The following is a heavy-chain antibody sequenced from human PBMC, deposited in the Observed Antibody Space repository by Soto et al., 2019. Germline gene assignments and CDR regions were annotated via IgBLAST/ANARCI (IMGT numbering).Heavy chain of an antibody. Sequence: EVQLVESGGGLVQPGGSLRLSCAASGFTFSSYSIHWVRQAPEKGLEWVSYIGTSTSTTYYADSVKGRFTISRDNAKNSLFLRMNGLRDEDTAVYYCARALQTYTSGPLGFWGQGTRVTVSS. D-gene: IGHD6-19*01. J-gene: IGHJ4*02. CDR3: ARALQTYTSGPLGF. CDR2: IGTSTSTT. V-gene: IGHV3-48*02. CDR1: GFTFSSYS.